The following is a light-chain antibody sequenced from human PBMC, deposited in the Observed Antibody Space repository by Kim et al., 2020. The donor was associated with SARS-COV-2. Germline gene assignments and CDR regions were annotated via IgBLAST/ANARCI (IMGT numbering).Light chain of an antibody. CDR2: EHN. CDR1: SDRIASNY. Sequence: NFMLTQPHSVSESPGKTVTIPCTRSSDRIASNYVQWYQQRPGSAPTTVIYEHNQRPAGVPDRFSGSIDSSSNSASLTISGLEPEDEADYYCQSFDDNNPVIFGGGTQLTVL. J-gene: IGLJ2*01. V-gene: IGLV6-57*04. CDR3: QSFDDNNPVI.